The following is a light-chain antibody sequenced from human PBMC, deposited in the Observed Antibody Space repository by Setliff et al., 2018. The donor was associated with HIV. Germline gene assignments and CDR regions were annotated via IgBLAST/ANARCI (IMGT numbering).Light chain of an antibody. CDR1: GRDIGGYNY. Sequence: QSALAQPASVSGSPGQSITISCIGTGRDIGGYNYVSWYQQHPGKAPKLIIYDNNKRPSGIPDRFSGSKFGTSATLGITGLQTGDEADYYCGTWGVSLSAVVFGGGTKVTVL. V-gene: IGLV1-51*01. J-gene: IGLJ2*01. CDR2: DNN. CDR3: GTWGVSLSAVV.